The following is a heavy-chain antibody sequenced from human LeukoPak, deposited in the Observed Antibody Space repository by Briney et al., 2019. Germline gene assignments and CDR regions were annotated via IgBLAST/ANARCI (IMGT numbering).Heavy chain of an antibody. Sequence: PSETLSLTCTVSGGSISTSYRSWIRQPPGKGLEWIGYIYYSGYTNYNPSLKSRVTMSVDTSKNQFSLKLSSVTAADTAVYYCARGQSTGTTAQPDYWGQGTLVTVSS. CDR2: IYYSGYT. CDR1: GGSISTSY. J-gene: IGHJ4*02. CDR3: ARGQSTGTTAQPDY. V-gene: IGHV4-59*01. D-gene: IGHD1-1*01.